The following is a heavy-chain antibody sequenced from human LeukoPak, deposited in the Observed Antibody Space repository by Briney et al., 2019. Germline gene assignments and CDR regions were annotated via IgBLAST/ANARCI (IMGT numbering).Heavy chain of an antibody. D-gene: IGHD1-20*01. CDR1: GFTFDDYA. CDR2: ISWNSGSI. Sequence: PGGSLRLSCAASGFTFDDYAMHWVRQAPGKGLEWVSGISWNSGSIGYADSVKGRFTISRDNAKNSLYLQMNSLRAEDTAVYYCARGRITGTTRFDPWGQGTLVTVSS. V-gene: IGHV3-9*01. CDR3: ARGRITGTTRFDP. J-gene: IGHJ5*02.